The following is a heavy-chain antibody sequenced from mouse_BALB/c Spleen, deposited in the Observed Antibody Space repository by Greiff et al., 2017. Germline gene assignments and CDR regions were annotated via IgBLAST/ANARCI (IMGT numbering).Heavy chain of an antibody. CDR1: GYTFSSYW. V-gene: IGHV1-9*01. CDR3: ARTGDGTGGFAY. Sequence: VQLQQSGAELMKPGASVKISCKATGYTFSSYWIEWVKQRLGHGPEWTGEILPGSGSTNYNEKFKGKATFTAETSSNTAYIQLSSLTSEDSAVYYCARTGDGTGGFAYWGQGTLVTVAA. D-gene: IGHD2-1*01. CDR2: ILPGSGST. J-gene: IGHJ3*01.